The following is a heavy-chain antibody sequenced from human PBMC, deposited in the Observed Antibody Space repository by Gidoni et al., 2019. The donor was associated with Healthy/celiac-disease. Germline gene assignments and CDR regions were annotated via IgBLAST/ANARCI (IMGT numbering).Heavy chain of an antibody. V-gene: IGHV1-18*01. CDR2: ISAYNGNT. J-gene: IGHJ6*02. D-gene: IGHD6-19*01. CDR1: GYTFTSNG. Sequence: QVQLVQSGAEVKKPGASVKVSCKASGYTFTSNGISWVRKAPGQGLEWMGWISAYNGNTNYAPKLQGRSTMTTDTSTSTAYMELKSLRSDDTAVYYCASDRVLQWLDYYYYYGMDVWGQGTTVTVSS. CDR3: ASDRVLQWLDYYYYYGMDV.